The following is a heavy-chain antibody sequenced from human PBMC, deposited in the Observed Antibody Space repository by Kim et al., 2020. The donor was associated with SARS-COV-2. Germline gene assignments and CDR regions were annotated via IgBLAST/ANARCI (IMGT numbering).Heavy chain of an antibody. CDR1: GGSFSGYY. CDR3: AGGGGTFIEAAPFDY. CDR2: INHSGST. V-gene: IGHV4-34*01. Sequence: SETLSLTCAVYGGSFSGYYWRWIRQPPGKGLEWIGEINHSGSTNYNPSLMRRVTITVDTSKNQFFLMLSPVTAADTAVYYCAGGGGTFIEAAPFDYWGQG. D-gene: IGHD1-7*01. J-gene: IGHJ4*02.